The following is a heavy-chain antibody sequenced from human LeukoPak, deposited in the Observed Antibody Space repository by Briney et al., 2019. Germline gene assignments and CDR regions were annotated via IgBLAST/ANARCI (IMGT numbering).Heavy chain of an antibody. V-gene: IGHV3-48*02. CDR2: ISSSSSTI. CDR3: AGSMVRGGYAFDI. CDR1: GFTFSSYS. D-gene: IGHD3-10*01. Sequence: PGGSLRLSCAASGFTFSSYSMNWVRQAPGKGLEWVSYISSSSSTIYYADSVKGRFTISRDNAKNSLYLQMNSLRDEDTAVYYCAGSMVRGGYAFDIWGQGTMVTVSS. J-gene: IGHJ3*02.